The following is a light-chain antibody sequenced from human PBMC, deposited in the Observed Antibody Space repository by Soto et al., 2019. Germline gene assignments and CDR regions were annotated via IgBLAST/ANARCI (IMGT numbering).Light chain of an antibody. CDR1: NSDIGAYNY. V-gene: IGLV2-14*03. CDR3: SSYTTSITYV. Sequence: QSVLTQPASVSGSPGQSITISCSGTNSDIGAYNYVSWYQQHPGKAPKLMIYDVTNRPSGVSNRFSGSKSGNTASLTISGLQAEDEADYYCSSYTTSITYVFGTGTKLTVL. CDR2: DVT. J-gene: IGLJ1*01.